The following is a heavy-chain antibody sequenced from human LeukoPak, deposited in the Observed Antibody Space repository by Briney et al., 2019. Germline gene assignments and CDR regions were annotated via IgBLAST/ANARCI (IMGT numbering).Heavy chain of an antibody. V-gene: IGHV1-46*01. CDR2: INPSGGST. D-gene: IGHD3-10*01. J-gene: IGHJ6*02. CDR3: ATDGGRYHGSGSLSRSYYYGMDV. Sequence: ASVKVSCKASGYTFTSYYMHWVRQAPGQGLEWMGIINPSGGSTSYAQKFQGRVTMTRDTSTSTVYMELSSLRSEDTAVYYCATDGGRYHGSGSLSRSYYYGMDVWGQGTTVTVSS. CDR1: GYTFTSYY.